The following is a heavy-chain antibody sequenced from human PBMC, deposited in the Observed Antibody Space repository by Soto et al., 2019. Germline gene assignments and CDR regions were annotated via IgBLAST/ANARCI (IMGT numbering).Heavy chain of an antibody. CDR2: IYYSGST. J-gene: IGHJ5*02. CDR1: GGSISSGGYY. D-gene: IGHD4-17*01. CDR3: ARAHDYGDYRIRDWFDP. V-gene: IGHV4-31*03. Sequence: SETLSLTCTVSGGSISSGGYYWSWIRQHPGKGLEWIGYIYYSGSTYYNPSLKSRVTISVDTSKNQFSLKLSSVTAADTAVYYCARAHDYGDYRIRDWFDPWGQGTLVTVSS.